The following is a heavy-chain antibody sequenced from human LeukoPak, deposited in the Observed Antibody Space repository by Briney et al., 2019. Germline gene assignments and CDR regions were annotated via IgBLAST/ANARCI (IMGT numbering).Heavy chain of an antibody. V-gene: IGHV3-30*03. J-gene: IGHJ4*02. CDR2: ISYDGSNK. Sequence: GGSLRLSCAASGFTFSSYGMHWVRQAPGKGLEWVAVISYDGSNKYYADSVKGRFTISRDNSKNTLCLQMNSLRAEDTAVYYCASHDSSGYPFDCWGQGTLVTVSP. CDR3: ASHDSSGYPFDC. CDR1: GFTFSSYG. D-gene: IGHD3-22*01.